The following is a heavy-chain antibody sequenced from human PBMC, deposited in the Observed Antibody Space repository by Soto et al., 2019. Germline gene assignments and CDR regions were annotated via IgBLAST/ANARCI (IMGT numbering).Heavy chain of an antibody. Sequence: QVQLQESGPGLVKPSETLSLTCTVSGGSISGGGYYWSWIRQPPGKGLEWIGYTYDSGSTYYNPSLKSRISISRDTSKYQFALRLTSVTAADTAVYYCAREIIPLTTDWYFYLWGRGTLVTVSS. D-gene: IGHD4-17*01. CDR2: TYDSGST. J-gene: IGHJ2*01. V-gene: IGHV4-30-4*01. CDR1: GGSISGGGYY. CDR3: AREIIPLTTDWYFYL.